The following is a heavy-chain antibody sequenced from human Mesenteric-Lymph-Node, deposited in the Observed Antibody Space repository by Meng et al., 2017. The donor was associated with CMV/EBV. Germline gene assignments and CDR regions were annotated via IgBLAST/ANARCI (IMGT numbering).Heavy chain of an antibody. J-gene: IGHJ3*02. D-gene: IGHD2-2*01. Sequence: SETLSLTCTVSGGSISSYYWSWIRQPAGKGLEWIGRIYTSGSTNYNPSLKSRVTMSVDTSKNQFSLKLSSVTAADTAVYYCATYCSSTSCHRGAFDIWGQGTMVTVSS. CDR1: GGSISSYY. CDR3: ATYCSSTSCHRGAFDI. V-gene: IGHV4-4*07. CDR2: IYTSGST.